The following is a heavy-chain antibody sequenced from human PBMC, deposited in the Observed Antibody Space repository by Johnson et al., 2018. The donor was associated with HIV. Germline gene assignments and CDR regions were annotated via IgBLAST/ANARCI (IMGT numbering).Heavy chain of an antibody. CDR1: GFTFSSYL. CDR3: AREVSYSGNYLAGDAFDI. J-gene: IGHJ3*02. Sequence: VQLMESGGVVVQPGGSLRLSCAASGFTFSSYLMSWVRQAPGKGLEWVSLIYSGGSTYYTDSVKGRFTISRDNSKNTLYLQMNSLRAEEPALYYCAREVSYSGNYLAGDAFDIWGQGTMVTVSS. CDR2: IYSGGST. V-gene: IGHV3-66*01. D-gene: IGHD1-26*01.